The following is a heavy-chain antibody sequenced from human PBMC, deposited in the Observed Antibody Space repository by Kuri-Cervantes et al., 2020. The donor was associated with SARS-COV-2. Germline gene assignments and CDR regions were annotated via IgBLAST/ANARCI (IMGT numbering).Heavy chain of an antibody. Sequence: WSLRLSCAASGFTVSSNYMSWVRQAPGKGLEWVSVIYSGGSTYYADSVKGRFTISRDNSKNTLYLQMNSLRAEDTAVYYCARLFTGGPFDYWGQGTLVTVSS. D-gene: IGHD3-10*01. CDR3: ARLFTGGPFDY. J-gene: IGHJ4*02. CDR1: GFTVSSNY. CDR2: IYSGGST. V-gene: IGHV3-66*01.